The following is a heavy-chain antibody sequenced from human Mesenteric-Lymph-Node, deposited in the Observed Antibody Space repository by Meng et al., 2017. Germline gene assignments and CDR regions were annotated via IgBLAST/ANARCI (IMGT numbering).Heavy chain of an antibody. CDR1: GFTFSGYY. CDR2: INGPGSVI. V-gene: IGHV3-11*01. J-gene: IGHJ5*02. CDR3: ARDLVNFDSSGGP. D-gene: IGHD3-22*01. Sequence: QVQLVESGVGLVKPGVSLILSCAASGFTFSGYYMSWIRQAPGKGLEWVSYINGPGSVIYYADSVKGRLTISRDNAKNSLYLQMNSLRAEDTAVYYCARDLVNFDSSGGPWGQGTLVTVSS.